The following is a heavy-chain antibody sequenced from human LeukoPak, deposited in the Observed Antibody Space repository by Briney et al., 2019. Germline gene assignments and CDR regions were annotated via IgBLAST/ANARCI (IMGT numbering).Heavy chain of an antibody. CDR3: AKVRGAAARLYYFDY. Sequence: GGSLRLSCAASGFIFSNYAMSWGRQAPGKGLEWGSTIGGGGASTYYADSVKGRFTISRDNSKNTLYLQMNSLRAGDTAVYYCAKVRGAAARLYYFDYWGQGTLVTVSS. CDR2: IGGGGAST. J-gene: IGHJ4*02. V-gene: IGHV3-23*01. CDR1: GFIFSNYA. D-gene: IGHD6-25*01.